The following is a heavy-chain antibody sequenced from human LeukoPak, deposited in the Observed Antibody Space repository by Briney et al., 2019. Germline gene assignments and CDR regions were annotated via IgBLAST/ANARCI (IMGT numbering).Heavy chain of an antibody. CDR1: GYTFTSYG. CDR3: ARQQWLVPFDY. CDR2: IIAYNGNT. J-gene: IGHJ4*02. D-gene: IGHD6-19*01. Sequence: ASVKVSCKASGYTFTSYGISWVRQAPGQGLEWMGCIIAYNGNTNYAQKLQGRVTITTDTSTSTAYLELRSLRSDDTAVYYCARQQWLVPFDYWGQGTLVTASS. V-gene: IGHV1-18*01.